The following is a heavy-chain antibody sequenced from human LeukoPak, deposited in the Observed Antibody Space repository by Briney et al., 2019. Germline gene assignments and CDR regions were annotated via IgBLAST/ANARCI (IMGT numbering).Heavy chain of an antibody. D-gene: IGHD3-22*01. V-gene: IGHV1-18*01. CDR2: ISAYNGNT. CDR1: GYTFTSYG. J-gene: IGHJ3*02. CDR3: ARDAITMIVVQDAFDI. Sequence: ASVKVSCKASGYTFTSYGISWVRQAPGQGLEWMGWISAYNGNTNYAQKLQGRVTMTTDTSTSTAYMELRSLRSDDTAVYYCARDAITMIVVQDAFDIWGQGTMVTVSS.